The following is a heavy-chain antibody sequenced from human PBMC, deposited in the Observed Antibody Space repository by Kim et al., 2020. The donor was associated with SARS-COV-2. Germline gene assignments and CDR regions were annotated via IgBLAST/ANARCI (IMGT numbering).Heavy chain of an antibody. CDR3: ARTNYDYAWGSYRYTESYYYYSMDV. D-gene: IGHD3-16*02. CDR2: ISSSGSTI. J-gene: IGHJ6*02. CDR1: GFTFSDYY. Sequence: GGSLRLSCAASGFTFSDYYMSWIRQAPGKGLEWVSYISSSGSTIYYADAVKGRFTISRDNAKNSLYLQMNSLRAEDTAVYYCARTNYDYAWGSYRYTESYYYYSMDVWGQGTTVTVSS. V-gene: IGHV3-11*01.